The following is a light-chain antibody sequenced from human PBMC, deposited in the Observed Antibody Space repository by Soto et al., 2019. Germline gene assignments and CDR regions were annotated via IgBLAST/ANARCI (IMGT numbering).Light chain of an antibody. CDR1: QSVSGN. CDR2: AAS. J-gene: IGKJ4*01. CDR3: QQYNNWPLT. Sequence: EIVMTQSPATLSVSPGERATLSCRASQSVSGNLAWYQQKPGQAPSLLIYAASTRATGISARFSGSGSGTDFTLTISSLQSEDFALYYCQQYNNWPLTFGGGTKVEIK. V-gene: IGKV3-15*01.